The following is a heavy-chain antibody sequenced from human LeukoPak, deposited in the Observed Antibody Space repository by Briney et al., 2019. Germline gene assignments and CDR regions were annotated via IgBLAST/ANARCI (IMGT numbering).Heavy chain of an antibody. J-gene: IGHJ4*02. Sequence: SETLSLTCTVSGGSISSYYWSWIRQPPGKGLEWIGYIYYSGSTNHNPSLKSRVTISVDTSKKQFSLKLSSVTVADTAVYYCASSYYYDSSGPTLFDYWGQGTLVTVSS. V-gene: IGHV4-59*01. CDR1: GGSISSYY. CDR3: ASSYYYDSSGPTLFDY. CDR2: IYYSGST. D-gene: IGHD3-22*01.